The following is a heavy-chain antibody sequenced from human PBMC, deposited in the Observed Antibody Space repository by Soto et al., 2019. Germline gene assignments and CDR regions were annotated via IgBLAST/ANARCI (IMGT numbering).Heavy chain of an antibody. J-gene: IGHJ6*02. CDR1: GFTFSRFA. Sequence: LRLSCAACGFTFSRFAIAWVRQSPGKGLERVSAISSGGDNTAYADSVKGRFTISRDNSKNMLFLQMNSLRAEDTAEYYCAKRLHYILTLGITFYYGMDVWGQGTTVTVSS. V-gene: IGHV3-23*01. CDR2: ISSGGDNT. D-gene: IGHD3-16*01. CDR3: AKRLHYILTLGITFYYGMDV.